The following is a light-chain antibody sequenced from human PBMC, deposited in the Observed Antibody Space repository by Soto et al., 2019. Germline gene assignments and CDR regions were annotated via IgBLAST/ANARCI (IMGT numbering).Light chain of an antibody. CDR3: RAYTSSSTYV. Sequence: QSALTQPASVSGSPGQSITISCTGTSSDVGGYNYVSWYQQHPGKAPKLMIYDVSNRPSGVSNRFSGSKSGNTASLTLSGLQAEDEADYYCRAYTSSSTYVFGTGTKLTVL. V-gene: IGLV2-14*01. CDR1: SSDVGGYNY. J-gene: IGLJ3*02. CDR2: DVS.